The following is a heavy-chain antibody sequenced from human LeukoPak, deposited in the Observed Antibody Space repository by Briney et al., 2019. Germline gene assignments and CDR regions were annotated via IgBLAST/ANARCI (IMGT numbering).Heavy chain of an antibody. Sequence: SETLYLTCTVSGGSVSSGSYYWSWIRQPPGKGLEWIGYIYYSGSTNYNPSLKSRVTISVDTSKNQFSLKLSSVTAADTAVYYCARGSGRDGYFDYWGQGTLVTVSS. CDR1: GGSVSSGSYY. J-gene: IGHJ4*02. V-gene: IGHV4-61*01. D-gene: IGHD2-15*01. CDR3: ARGSGRDGYFDY. CDR2: IYYSGST.